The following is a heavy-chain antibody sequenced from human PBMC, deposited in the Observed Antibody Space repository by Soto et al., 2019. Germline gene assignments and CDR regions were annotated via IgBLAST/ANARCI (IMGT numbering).Heavy chain of an antibody. CDR2: IYYSGST. CDR3: ARGSRQWPKYNWFDP. Sequence: QLQLQESGPGLVKPSETLSLTCTVSGGSISSSSYYWGWIRQPPGKGLEWIGSIYYSGSTYYNPSLKSRVTISVDTSKNQFSLKLSSVTAADTAVYYCARGSRQWPKYNWFDPWGQGTLVTVSS. CDR1: GGSISSSSYY. J-gene: IGHJ5*02. D-gene: IGHD6-19*01. V-gene: IGHV4-39*01.